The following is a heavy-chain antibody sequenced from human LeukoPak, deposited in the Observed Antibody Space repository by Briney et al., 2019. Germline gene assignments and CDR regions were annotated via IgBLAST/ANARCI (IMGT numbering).Heavy chain of an antibody. V-gene: IGHV3-30*02. CDR1: GFTFSSYG. CDR2: IRYDGSNK. J-gene: IGHJ3*02. Sequence: GGSLRLSCAASGFTFSSYGMHWVRQAPGKGLEWVAFIRYDGSNKYYADSVKGRFAISRDNAKNSLYLQMNSLRAEDTAVYYCARVVPIDRAFDIWGQGTMVTVSS. CDR3: ARVVPIDRAFDI. D-gene: IGHD2-2*01.